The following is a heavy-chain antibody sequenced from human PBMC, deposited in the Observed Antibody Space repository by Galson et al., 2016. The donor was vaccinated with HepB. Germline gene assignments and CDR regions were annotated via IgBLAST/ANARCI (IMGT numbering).Heavy chain of an antibody. J-gene: IGHJ6*02. V-gene: IGHV3-11*06. CDR1: GFPFRDYY. Sequence: SLRLSCAASGFPFRDYYMTWIRQAPGKGLEWVSHISSSSIYTKYSDSLKGRFTISRDYAKGLVYLQMNSLRAEDTAVYYCARGGKSDEGDFFGMGVWGQGTTVTVSS. CDR2: ISSSSIYT. CDR3: ARGGKSDEGDFFGMGV. D-gene: IGHD3-16*01.